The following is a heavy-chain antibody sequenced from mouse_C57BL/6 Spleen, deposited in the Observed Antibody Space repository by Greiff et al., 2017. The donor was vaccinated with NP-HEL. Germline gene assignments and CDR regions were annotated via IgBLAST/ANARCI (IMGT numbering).Heavy chain of an antibody. CDR2: IYPRDGST. D-gene: IGHD1-1*01. V-gene: IGHV1-85*01. Sequence: VQLQQSGPELVKPGASVKLSCKASGYTFTSYDINWVKQRPGQGLEWIGWIYPRDGSTKYNEKFKGKATLTVDTSSSTAYMELHSLTSEDSAVYFCARSYYGSSPYAMDYWGQGTSVTVSS. CDR3: ARSYYGSSPYAMDY. J-gene: IGHJ4*01. CDR1: GYTFTSYD.